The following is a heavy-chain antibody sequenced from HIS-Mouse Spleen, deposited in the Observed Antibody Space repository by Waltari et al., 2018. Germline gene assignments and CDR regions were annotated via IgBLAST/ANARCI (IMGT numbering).Heavy chain of an antibody. CDR3: ARIAEGYSSGWYAFDY. J-gene: IGHJ4*02. Sequence: QVTLRESGPALVKPTQTLTLNCTFSGFSLSTSGMCVSWIRQPPGKALEWLARIDWDDDKYYSTSLKTRLTISKDTSKNQVVLTMTNMDPVDTATYYCARIAEGYSSGWYAFDYWGQGTLVTVSS. V-gene: IGHV2-70*15. CDR1: GFSLSTSGMC. D-gene: IGHD6-19*01. CDR2: IDWDDDK.